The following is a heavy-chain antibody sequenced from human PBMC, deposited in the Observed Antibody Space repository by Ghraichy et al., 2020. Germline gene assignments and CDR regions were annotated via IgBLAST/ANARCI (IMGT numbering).Heavy chain of an antibody. CDR3: ARADDYGDLVGAFDI. V-gene: IGHV3-21*01. Sequence: GGSLRLSCAASGFTFSSYSMNWVRQAPGKGLEWVSSISSSSSYIYYADSVKGRFTISRDNAKNSLYLQMNSLRAEDTAVYYCARADDYGDLVGAFDIWGQGTMVTVSS. J-gene: IGHJ3*02. CDR2: ISSSSSYI. D-gene: IGHD4-17*01. CDR1: GFTFSSYS.